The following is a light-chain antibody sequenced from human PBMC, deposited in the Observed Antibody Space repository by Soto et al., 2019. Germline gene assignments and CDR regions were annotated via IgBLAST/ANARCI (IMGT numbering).Light chain of an antibody. V-gene: IGKV3-15*01. CDR3: QRYNSWPLT. J-gene: IGKJ4*01. Sequence: EIVMTQSPATLSVSPGERATLSCRASQGIGSTLAWYQHKPRQTPRLLIYDSSTRATGVPARFSGSGSAKEFTLTINSLQSEDFAAYYCQRYNSWPLTFGGGSKV. CDR1: QGIGST. CDR2: DSS.